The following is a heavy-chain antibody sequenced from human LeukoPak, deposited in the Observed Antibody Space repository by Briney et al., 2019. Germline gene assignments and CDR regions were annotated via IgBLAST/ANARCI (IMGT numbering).Heavy chain of an antibody. CDR2: ISPYNGNA. CDR1: GYTFASYG. V-gene: IGHV1-18*01. CDR3: ARDHAGYSGRSYFDY. J-gene: IGHJ4*02. D-gene: IGHD1-26*01. Sequence: ASVKVSCKASGYTFASYGISWVRQAPGQGLEWMGWISPYNGNAEYVQRLQGRVTMTTDTSTSSAYMELRGLRSDDTAIFYCARDHAGYSGRSYFDYWGQGTLVTVSS.